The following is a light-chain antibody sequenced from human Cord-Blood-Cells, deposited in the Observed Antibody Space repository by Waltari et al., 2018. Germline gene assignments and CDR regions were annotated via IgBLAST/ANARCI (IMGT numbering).Light chain of an antibody. J-gene: IGLJ3*02. CDR3: CSYAGSYTWV. Sequence: QSALTQPRSVSGSPGQSVTISCTGTSSDVGGYNYVYWYQQHPGKAPKLMIYDVSKRPSGVPDRFAGSESGNTAYLTISGLQAEDAADYYCCSYAGSYTWVFGGGTKLTVL. CDR2: DVS. CDR1: SSDVGGYNY. V-gene: IGLV2-11*01.